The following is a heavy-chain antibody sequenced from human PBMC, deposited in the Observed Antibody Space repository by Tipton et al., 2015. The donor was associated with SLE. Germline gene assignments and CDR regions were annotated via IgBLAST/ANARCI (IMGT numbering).Heavy chain of an antibody. J-gene: IGHJ4*02. CDR1: GFTFSTYG. CDR3: TRMGGGSYFDY. Sequence: SLRLSCAASGFTFSTYGMYWVRQAPGKGLEWVALTWHDGSNKYYSDSVKGRFSISRDNSRNTLYLQMNSLKTEDTAVYYCTRMGGGSYFDYWGQGTLVTVSS. D-gene: IGHD3-16*01. V-gene: IGHV3-33*08. CDR2: TWHDGSNK.